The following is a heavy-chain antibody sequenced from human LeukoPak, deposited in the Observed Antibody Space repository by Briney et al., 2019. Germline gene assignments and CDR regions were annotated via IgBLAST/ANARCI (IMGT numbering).Heavy chain of an antibody. Sequence: GRSLRLSCAASGFTFDDYAMHWVRQAPGKGLEWVSGISWNSGSIGYADSVKGRFTISRDNARNSVSLQMNSLRAEDTAVYYCARQVSGYGSGSFYFDYWGQGMLVTVSS. D-gene: IGHD3-10*01. V-gene: IGHV3-9*01. CDR2: ISWNSGSI. CDR3: ARQVSGYGSGSFYFDY. J-gene: IGHJ4*02. CDR1: GFTFDDYA.